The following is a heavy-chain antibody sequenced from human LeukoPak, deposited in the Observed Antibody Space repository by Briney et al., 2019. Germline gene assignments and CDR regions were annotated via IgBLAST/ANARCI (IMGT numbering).Heavy chain of an antibody. J-gene: IGHJ4*02. D-gene: IGHD6-13*01. CDR2: INAGNGDT. CDR1: GYTFSTYA. V-gene: IGHV1-3*01. CDR3: ASSGYSSSWYFDY. Sequence: ASVKVSCKASGYTFSTYAMHWVRQAPGQRLEWMGWINAGNGDTKSSQKFQGRVTITRDTSASTAYMELSSLRSEDTAVYFCASSGYSSSWYFDYWGQGTLVTVPS.